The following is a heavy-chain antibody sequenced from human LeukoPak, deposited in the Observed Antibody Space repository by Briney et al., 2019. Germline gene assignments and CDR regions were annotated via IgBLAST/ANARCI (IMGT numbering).Heavy chain of an antibody. J-gene: IGHJ4*02. CDR2: IYTSGST. CDR3: VRGYGSGSYYNAYHFDY. CDR1: GGSISSYY. V-gene: IGHV4-4*07. Sequence: SETLSLTCTVSGGSISSYYWSWIRQPAGKGLEWIGRIYTSGSTNYNPSLKSRVTISVDTSKNQFSLKLSSVTAADTAVYYCVRGYGSGSYYNAYHFDYWGQGTLVTVSS. D-gene: IGHD3-10*01.